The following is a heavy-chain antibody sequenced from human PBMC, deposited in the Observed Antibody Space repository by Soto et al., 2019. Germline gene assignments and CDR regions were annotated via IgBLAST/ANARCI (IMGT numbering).Heavy chain of an antibody. D-gene: IGHD3-3*02. CDR2: INTDGSVA. V-gene: IGHV3-74*03. J-gene: IGHJ4*02. CDR1: GLTFRSYW. CDR3: VRNMHLRRLDS. Sequence: EVQLVESGGGLVQPGASLRLSCAASGLTFRSYWMHWVRQAPGKGLVWVSRINTDGSVAMYVDSVKGRFTISRDNARNTLYQHMNSLRAEDTAVYYRVRNMHLRRLDSWGQGTLITVSS.